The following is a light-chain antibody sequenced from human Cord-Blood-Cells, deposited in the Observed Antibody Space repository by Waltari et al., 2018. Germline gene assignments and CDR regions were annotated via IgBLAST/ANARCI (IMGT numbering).Light chain of an antibody. V-gene: IGKV1-39*01. J-gene: IGKJ1*01. CDR1: QSISSY. Sequence: DIQMTQSLSSLSASVGDRVTITCRASQSISSYLNWYQQKPGKAPKLLIYAASSLQSGVPSRFSGSGSGTDFTLTISSLQPEDFATYYCRQSYSTPPTFGQGTKVEIK. CDR3: RQSYSTPPT. CDR2: AAS.